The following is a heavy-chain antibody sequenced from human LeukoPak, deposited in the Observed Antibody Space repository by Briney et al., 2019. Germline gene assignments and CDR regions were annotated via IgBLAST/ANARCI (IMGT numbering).Heavy chain of an antibody. CDR2: ISAYNGNT. V-gene: IGHV1-18*01. CDR1: GYTFTSYG. D-gene: IGHD3-3*01. CDR3: ARSYYDFWSGYLTRRVPYYFDY. Sequence: ASVKVSCKASGYTFTSYGISWVRQAPRQGLEWMGWISAYNGNTNYAQKLQGRVTMTTDTSTSTAYMELRSLRSDDTAVYYCARSYYDFWSGYLTRRVPYYFDYWGQGTLVTVSS. J-gene: IGHJ4*02.